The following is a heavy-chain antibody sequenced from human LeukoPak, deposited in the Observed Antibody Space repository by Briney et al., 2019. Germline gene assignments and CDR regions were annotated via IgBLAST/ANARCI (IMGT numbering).Heavy chain of an antibody. V-gene: IGHV3-21*01. CDR1: GFTFSAYS. J-gene: IGHJ4*02. CDR2: ISSSTSYI. CDR3: ARDNYYDSSGYYDY. Sequence: GGSLRLSCAASGFTFSAYSMNWVRQAPGKGLEWVSSISSSTSYIYYADSVKGRFTISRDNAKNSLYLQMSSLRAEDTAVYYCARDNYYDSSGYYDYWGQGTLVTVSS. D-gene: IGHD3-22*01.